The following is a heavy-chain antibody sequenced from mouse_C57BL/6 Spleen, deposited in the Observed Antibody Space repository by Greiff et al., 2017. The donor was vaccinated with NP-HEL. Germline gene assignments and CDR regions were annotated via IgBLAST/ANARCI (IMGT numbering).Heavy chain of an antibody. CDR1: GYSITSGYG. J-gene: IGHJ2*01. Sequence: EVQLQQSGPGLVKPSQSLSLTCTVPGYSITSGYGWNWIRQFPGNKLEWMGYISYSGSTNYNPSLKSRISITRDTSKNQFFLQLNSVTTEDTATYYCARTARIKYWGQGTTLTVSS. V-gene: IGHV3-2*02. CDR3: ARTARIKY. CDR2: ISYSGST. D-gene: IGHD1-2*01.